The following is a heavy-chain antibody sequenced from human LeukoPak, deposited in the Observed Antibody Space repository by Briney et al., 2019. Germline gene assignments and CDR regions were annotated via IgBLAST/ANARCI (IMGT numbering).Heavy chain of an antibody. V-gene: IGHV1-2*02. CDR3: ARPHCTSTTCYVFFDY. CDR2: INPNNGDT. Sequence: GASVKVSCKASGYTFTGFYIHWVRQAPEQGLERMGWINPNNGDTNYTQKFQGRVTMTRDTSISTAYMELSRLRSDDTAVYYCARPHCTSTTCYVFFDYWGQGTLVTVSS. CDR1: GYTFTGFY. D-gene: IGHD2-2*01. J-gene: IGHJ4*02.